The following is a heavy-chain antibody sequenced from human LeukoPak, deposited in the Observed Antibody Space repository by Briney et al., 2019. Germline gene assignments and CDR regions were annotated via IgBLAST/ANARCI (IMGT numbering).Heavy chain of an antibody. CDR2: IRSKAYGGTT. Sequence: GGSLRLSWTASGFTFGDYTMSWVRQAPGKGLEWVSFIRSKAYGGTTEYAASVKGRFTISRDDSKSIAYLQMNSLKTEDTAVYYCTRGALRISPLDFDSWGQGTLVTVSS. CDR1: GFTFGDYT. V-gene: IGHV3-49*04. CDR3: TRGALRISPLDFDS. D-gene: IGHD2/OR15-2a*01. J-gene: IGHJ4*02.